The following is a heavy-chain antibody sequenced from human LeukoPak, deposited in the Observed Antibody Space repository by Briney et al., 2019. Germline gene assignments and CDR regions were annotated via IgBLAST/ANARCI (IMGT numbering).Heavy chain of an antibody. J-gene: IGHJ4*02. D-gene: IGHD3-22*01. CDR2: INRDGSST. Sequence: PGGSLRLSCAASGFTFISYWMHWVCQAPGKGLEWVSRINRDGSSTDYADSVKGRFTISRDNAKNTLYLQMNSLRGEDTAVYYCAFYYDRDYWGQRTLFTVSP. CDR3: AFYYDRDY. V-gene: IGHV3-74*01. CDR1: GFTFISYW.